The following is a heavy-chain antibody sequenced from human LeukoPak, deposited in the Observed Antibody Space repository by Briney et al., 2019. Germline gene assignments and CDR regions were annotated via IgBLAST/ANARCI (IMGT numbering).Heavy chain of an antibody. V-gene: IGHV2-5*01. CDR1: GFSLSTSGVG. CDR2: IYWNDDK. CDR3: AHRYGY. D-gene: IGHD2-8*01. Sequence: SGPTLVKPTQTLTVTFTFSGFSLSTSGVGVGWIRQPPGKALEWLALIYWNDDKHYSPSLKSRLTITKDTSKNQVVFTRANRDPVDTSTYYCAHRYGYWGQGTLVTVSS. J-gene: IGHJ4*02.